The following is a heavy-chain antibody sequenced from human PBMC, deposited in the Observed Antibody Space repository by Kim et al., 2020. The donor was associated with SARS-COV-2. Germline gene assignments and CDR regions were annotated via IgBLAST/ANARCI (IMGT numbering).Heavy chain of an antibody. D-gene: IGHD3-16*02. CDR1: GGSFSGYY. V-gene: IGHV4-34*01. CDR3: ARDDYVWGSYRNNDAFDI. J-gene: IGHJ3*02. Sequence: SETLSLTCAVYGGSFSGYYWSWIRQPPGKGLEWIGEINHSGSTNYNPSLKSRVTISVDTSKNQFSLKLSSVTAADTAVYYCARDDYVWGSYRNNDAFDIWGQGTMVTVSS. CDR2: INHSGST.